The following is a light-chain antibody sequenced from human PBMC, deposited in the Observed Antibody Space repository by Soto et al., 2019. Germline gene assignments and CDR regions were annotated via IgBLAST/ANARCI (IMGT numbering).Light chain of an antibody. CDR2: EVS. V-gene: IGLV2-14*01. CDR3: SSYTSSSTLYVV. CDR1: SSDVGGYNY. Sequence: QSVLTQPASVSGSPGQSITISCTGTSSDVGGYNYVSWYQQHPCKAPKLMIYEVSNRPSGVSNRFSGSKSGNTASLTISGLQAEDEADYYCSSYTSSSTLYVVFGGGTKLTVL. J-gene: IGLJ2*01.